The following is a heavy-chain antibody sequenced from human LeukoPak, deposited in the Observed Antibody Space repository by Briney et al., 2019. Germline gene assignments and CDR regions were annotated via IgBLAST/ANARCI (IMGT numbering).Heavy chain of an antibody. D-gene: IGHD6-13*01. CDR2: INPNSGGT. Sequence: ASVKVSCKASGYTFTGYYMHWVRQAPGQGLEWMGWINPNSGGTNYAQKFQGRVTITRDTSISTAYMELSRLRSDDTAVYYCARDGPIAAAGTGFDYWGQGTLVTVSS. J-gene: IGHJ4*02. V-gene: IGHV1-2*02. CDR3: ARDGPIAAAGTGFDY. CDR1: GYTFTGYY.